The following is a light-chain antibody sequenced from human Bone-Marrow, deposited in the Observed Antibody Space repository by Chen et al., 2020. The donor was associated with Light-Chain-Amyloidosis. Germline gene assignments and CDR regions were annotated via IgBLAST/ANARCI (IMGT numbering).Light chain of an antibody. CDR1: RSDVGGDNH. Sequence: QSALTQPASVSGSPGQSITLSCTGTRSDVGGDNHVSWYQQHPDKAPKLLIYEVTNRPSWVPDRFSGSKSDNTASLTISGLQPEDEADYFCSSYTITNTLVFGSGTRVTVL. J-gene: IGLJ1*01. CDR2: EVT. CDR3: SSYTITNTLV. V-gene: IGLV2-14*01.